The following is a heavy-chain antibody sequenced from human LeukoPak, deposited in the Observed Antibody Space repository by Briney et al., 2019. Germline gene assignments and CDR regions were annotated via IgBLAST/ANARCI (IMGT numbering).Heavy chain of an antibody. CDR1: AYTFTAYY. J-gene: IGHJ4*02. V-gene: IGHV1-2*02. D-gene: IGHD3-10*01. Sequence: SVTAACKASAYTFTAYYMHWVRQAPGQGLEWMGWVNPKSGGTHYAQKFQGRVTMTRDTSISTAYMELSRLRSDDTAVYYCARERPSITLVRGVVNDFDYWGQGTLGTISS. CDR2: VNPKSGGT. CDR3: ARERPSITLVRGVVNDFDY.